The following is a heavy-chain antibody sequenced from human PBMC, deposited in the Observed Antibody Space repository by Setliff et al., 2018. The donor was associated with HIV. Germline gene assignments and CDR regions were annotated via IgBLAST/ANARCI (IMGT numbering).Heavy chain of an antibody. CDR3: ARSSTAGFDF. Sequence: SETLSLTCTVSGGSISGGSYYWSWIRQPAGEGLEWIGRIYTSGSTNYNPSLKSRVTISVDTSKNQFSLKMTSVTAADTAIYYCARSSTAGFDFWGQGTLVTVSS. CDR2: IYTSGST. CDR1: GGSISGGSYY. V-gene: IGHV4-61*02. D-gene: IGHD6-19*01. J-gene: IGHJ4*02.